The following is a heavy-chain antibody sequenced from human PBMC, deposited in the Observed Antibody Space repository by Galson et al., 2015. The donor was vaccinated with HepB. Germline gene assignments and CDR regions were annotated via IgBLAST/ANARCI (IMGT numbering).Heavy chain of an antibody. V-gene: IGHV3-66*01. CDR2: IYSGGAT. Sequence: SLRLSCAASGFTVSSNHMSWVRQAPGKGLEWVSVIYSGGATSYADSVKGRFIISRDNSKNMLFLQMNSLRAEDTAVYYCVTNSLWLVAYFDSWGQGTLVTVSS. J-gene: IGHJ4*02. CDR3: VTNSLWLVAYFDS. CDR1: GFTVSSNH. D-gene: IGHD6-19*01.